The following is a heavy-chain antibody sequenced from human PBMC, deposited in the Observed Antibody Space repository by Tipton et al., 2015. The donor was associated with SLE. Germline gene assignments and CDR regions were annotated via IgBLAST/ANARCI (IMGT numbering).Heavy chain of an antibody. J-gene: IGHJ4*02. V-gene: IGHV4-38-2*01. D-gene: IGHD1-26*01. CDR1: GYSISNDYY. CDR3: ARRIKVGNTGYFFDY. Sequence: TLSLTCAVSGYSISNDYYWGWIRQPPEKGLEWIGSISHSANTYYNPSLKSRVTISIDASNNQFSLRLSSVTAADTAVYYCARRIKVGNTGYFFDYWGQGTLVTVSS. CDR2: ISHSANT.